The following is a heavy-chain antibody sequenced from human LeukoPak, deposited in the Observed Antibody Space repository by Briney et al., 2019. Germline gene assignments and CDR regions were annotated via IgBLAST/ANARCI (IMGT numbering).Heavy chain of an antibody. Sequence: PGGSLRLSCAASGFTFSSYGMHWVRQAPGKGLEWVSVIYSGGSTYYADSVKGRFTISRDNSKNTLYLQMNSLRAEDTAVYYCARDTAYNWFDPWGQETLVTVSS. V-gene: IGHV3-53*01. D-gene: IGHD4-17*01. CDR3: ARDTAYNWFDP. CDR1: GFTFSSYG. CDR2: IYSGGST. J-gene: IGHJ5*02.